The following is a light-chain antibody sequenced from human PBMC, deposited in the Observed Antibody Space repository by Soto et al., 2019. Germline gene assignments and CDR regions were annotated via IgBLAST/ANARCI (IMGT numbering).Light chain of an antibody. Sequence: AIQMTQSPSPLSASVGDRVTITCRASQGISTELGWYQQRPGRAPKLLIYGASTLQSGVPSRFSGSGSGTDFTLTISDLQPEDFAAYYCLQDSSYPRTFGQGTKIDIK. CDR2: GAS. CDR3: LQDSSYPRT. V-gene: IGKV1-6*01. CDR1: QGISTE. J-gene: IGKJ1*01.